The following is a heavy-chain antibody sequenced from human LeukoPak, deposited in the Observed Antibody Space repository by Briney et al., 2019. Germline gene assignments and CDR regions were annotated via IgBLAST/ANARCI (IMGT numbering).Heavy chain of an antibody. Sequence: GGSLRLSCAASGFTFSNYAMHWVRQPPGKGLEWVADISDDGNNNNYVDSVKGRFTISRDNSKNTLYLQMSSLRAEDTAVYYCARDQWDGAFDMWGQGTMITVSS. V-gene: IGHV3-30-3*01. CDR3: ARDQWDGAFDM. CDR2: ISDDGNNN. J-gene: IGHJ3*02. CDR1: GFTFSNYA. D-gene: IGHD1-26*01.